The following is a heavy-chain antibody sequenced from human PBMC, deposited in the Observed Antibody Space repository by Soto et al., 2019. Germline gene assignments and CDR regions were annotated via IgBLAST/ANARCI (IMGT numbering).Heavy chain of an antibody. CDR3: ARGTRFSDWFDR. CDR2: IYCSGNT. CDR1: GCTISGYY. Sequence: QVHLQESGPGLVKPSETLCLTCSVSGCTISGYYWTWIRQPAGKGLEWMGRIYCSGNTKYNPSLQSRVTMLLDTSNNPCSPRLTSVTAADTAVYYWARGTRFSDWFDRWGQGTLVTVAS. V-gene: IGHV4-4*07. J-gene: IGHJ5*02.